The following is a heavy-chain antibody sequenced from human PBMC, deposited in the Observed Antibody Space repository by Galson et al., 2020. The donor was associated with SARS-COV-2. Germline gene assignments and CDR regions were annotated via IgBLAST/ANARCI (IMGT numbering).Heavy chain of an antibody. CDR2: VHYRGST. Sequence: SETLSLTCTVSGDSISSSSYYWGWIRQPPGKGLEWIGTVHYRGSTYYSPSLKRRVTISIDTSKNQFSLRLTSVTAADTATYYCVVKSGDSSGIALTGFDSWGQGTLVTVSS. CDR3: VVKSGDSSGIALTGFDS. V-gene: IGHV4-39*07. J-gene: IGHJ4*02. CDR1: GDSISSSSYY. D-gene: IGHD3-22*01.